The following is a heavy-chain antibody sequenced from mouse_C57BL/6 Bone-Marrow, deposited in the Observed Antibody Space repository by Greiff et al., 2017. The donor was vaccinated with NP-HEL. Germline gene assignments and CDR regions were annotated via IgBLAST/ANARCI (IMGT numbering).Heavy chain of an antibody. CDR2: IDPSDSYT. CDR3: ARMGSMMVTSSHFDY. Sequence: QVQLQQPGAELVRPGTSVKLSCKASGYTFTSYWMHWVKQRPGQGLEWIGVIDPSDSYTNSNQKFKGKATFTVDTSSSTAYMQLSSLTSEDSAVYYCARMGSMMVTSSHFDYWGQGTTLTVSS. V-gene: IGHV1-59*01. D-gene: IGHD2-3*01. J-gene: IGHJ2*01. CDR1: GYTFTSYW.